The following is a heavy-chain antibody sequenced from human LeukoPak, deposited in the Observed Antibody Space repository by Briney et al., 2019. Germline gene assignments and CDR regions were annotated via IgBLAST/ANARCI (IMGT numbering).Heavy chain of an antibody. D-gene: IGHD2-2*01. Sequence: GEPLKISCKGSGYSFTSYWIGWVRQMPGKGLEWMGLIYPGDSDTRYSPSFQGQVTISADKSISTAYLQWSSLKASDTAMYYCARHGCSSTSCYGDYYYMDVWGKGTTVTVSS. J-gene: IGHJ6*03. CDR2: IYPGDSDT. CDR3: ARHGCSSTSCYGDYYYMDV. CDR1: GYSFTSYW. V-gene: IGHV5-51*01.